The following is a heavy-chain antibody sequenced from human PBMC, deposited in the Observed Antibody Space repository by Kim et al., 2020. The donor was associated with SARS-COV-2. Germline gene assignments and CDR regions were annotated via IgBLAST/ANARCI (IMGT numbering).Heavy chain of an antibody. D-gene: IGHD6-6*01. Sequence: GGSLRLSCAASGFTFSNYAMSWVRQAPGKGLEWVSTIGGSGGSTYYADSVKGRFTISRDNSKNTLYLQVNSLGAEDTAIYYCAKFRGWQLVPFDYWGQGTLVTVSS. CDR2: IGGSGGST. J-gene: IGHJ4*02. V-gene: IGHV3-23*01. CDR3: AKFRGWQLVPFDY. CDR1: GFTFSNYA.